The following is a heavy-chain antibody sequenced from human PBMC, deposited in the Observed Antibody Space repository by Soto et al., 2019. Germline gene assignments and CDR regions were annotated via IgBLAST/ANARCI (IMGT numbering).Heavy chain of an antibody. CDR3: GTSYYDFWSGYYTFDY. J-gene: IGHJ4*02. Sequence: GGSLRLSCAASGFTFSSYAMHWVRQAPGKGLEWVAVISYDGSNKYYADSVKGRFTISRDNSKNTLYLQMNSLRAEDTAVYYWGTSYYDFWSGYYTFDYWGQGTLVTVSS. D-gene: IGHD3-3*01. V-gene: IGHV3-30-3*01. CDR1: GFTFSSYA. CDR2: ISYDGSNK.